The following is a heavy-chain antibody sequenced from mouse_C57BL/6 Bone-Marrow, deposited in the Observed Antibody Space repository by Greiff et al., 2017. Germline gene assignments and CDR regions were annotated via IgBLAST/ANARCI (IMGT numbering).Heavy chain of an antibody. CDR3: ATSYDYDDYTMDY. Sequence: QVQLQQPGAELVKPGASVKLSCKASGYTFTNYWMHWVKQRPGQGLEWIGMMHPNGGSPDYNEKFKSEATLSVDKSSRTVYMELSSLTSEDSAVYCSATSYDYDDYTMDYWGQGTSVTVSS. D-gene: IGHD2-4*01. CDR2: MHPNGGSP. J-gene: IGHJ4*01. V-gene: IGHV1-64*01. CDR1: GYTFTNYW.